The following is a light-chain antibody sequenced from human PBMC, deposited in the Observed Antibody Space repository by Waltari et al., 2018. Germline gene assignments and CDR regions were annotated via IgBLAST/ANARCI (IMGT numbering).Light chain of an antibody. CDR2: EVN. V-gene: IGLV2-8*01. CDR3: SSYTGIRSVI. J-gene: IGLJ2*01. CDR1: SRDVGSYIH. Sequence: QSALTQPPSASGSPGQSVTISCSGSSRDVGSYIHVSWYQQHPGKAPRLIIYEVNKRPSGVPCRFSGSKSGNTASLTVSGLQSEDEAVYFCSSYTGIRSVIFGGGTHLSVL.